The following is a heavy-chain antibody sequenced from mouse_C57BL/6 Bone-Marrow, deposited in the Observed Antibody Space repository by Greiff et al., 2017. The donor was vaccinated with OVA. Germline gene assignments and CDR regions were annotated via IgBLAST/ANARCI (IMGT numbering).Heavy chain of an antibody. CDR3: TSSFYPAWFAY. Sequence: QVQLQQSGAELVRPGASVTLSCKASGYTFTDYEMHWVKQTPVHGLEWIGAIDPETGGTAYNQKFKGKAILTADKSSSTAYMELRSLTSEDSAVYYCTSSFYPAWFAYWGQGTLVTVSA. CDR2: IDPETGGT. V-gene: IGHV1-15*01. CDR1: GYTFTDYE. D-gene: IGHD2-1*01. J-gene: IGHJ3*01.